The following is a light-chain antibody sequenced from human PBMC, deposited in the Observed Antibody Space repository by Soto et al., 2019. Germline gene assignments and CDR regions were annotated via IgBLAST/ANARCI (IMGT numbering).Light chain of an antibody. Sequence: EIVLTQSPATLSVSPGERATLSCRASQSVFSSLAWYQHKPGQAPRLLIYGASSRATGIPTRFSGSGSGTDFTLTISNLEPEDFAVYYCQQHISWPLTFGGGTKVDIK. V-gene: IGKV3-11*01. CDR2: GAS. CDR1: QSVFSS. CDR3: QQHISWPLT. J-gene: IGKJ4*01.